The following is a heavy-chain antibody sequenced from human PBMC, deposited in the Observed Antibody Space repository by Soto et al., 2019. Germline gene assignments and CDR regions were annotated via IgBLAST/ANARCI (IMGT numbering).Heavy chain of an antibody. J-gene: IGHJ6*02. CDR2: IMPVVRTP. CDR3: ARDNDRPQLGGNYYYILDV. Sequence: QVQLEQSGAEVKKPGSSVKVSCKASGGTFRTAAISWVRQAPGQGLEWMGGIMPVVRTPDYAQKFQGRVTITADESTNTAYMELSGLRSDATAVYYCARDNDRPQLGGNYYYILDVWGQGTTITVSS. V-gene: IGHV1-69*12. D-gene: IGHD2-8*01. CDR1: GGTFRTAA.